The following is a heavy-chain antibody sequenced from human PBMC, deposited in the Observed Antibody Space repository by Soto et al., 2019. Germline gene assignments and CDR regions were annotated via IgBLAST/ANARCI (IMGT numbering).Heavy chain of an antibody. Sequence: XVKVSCKASGGTFRSYAISWVRQAPGQGLELMGGIIPIFGTANYAQKFQGRVTITADESTSTAYMELSSLRSEDTAVYYCARDTYGDYYYYYGMDVWGQGTTVTVSS. D-gene: IGHD3-16*01. V-gene: IGHV1-69*13. CDR1: GGTFRSYA. CDR3: ARDTYGDYYYYYGMDV. J-gene: IGHJ6*02. CDR2: IIPIFGTA.